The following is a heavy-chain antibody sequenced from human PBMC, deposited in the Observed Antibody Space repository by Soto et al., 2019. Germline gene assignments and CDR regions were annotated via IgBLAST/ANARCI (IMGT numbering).Heavy chain of an antibody. V-gene: IGHV1-2*04. D-gene: IGHD2-2*01. J-gene: IGHJ6*03. CDR3: ARGIVVVPAPPEYYYYYMDV. CDR1: GYTFTGYY. Sequence: ASVKVSWKGSGYTFTGYYMHWVRQAPGQGLEWMGWINPNSGGTNYAQKFQGWVTMTRDTSISTAYMELSRLRSDDTAVYYCARGIVVVPAPPEYYYYYMDVWGKGTTVTVSS. CDR2: INPNSGGT.